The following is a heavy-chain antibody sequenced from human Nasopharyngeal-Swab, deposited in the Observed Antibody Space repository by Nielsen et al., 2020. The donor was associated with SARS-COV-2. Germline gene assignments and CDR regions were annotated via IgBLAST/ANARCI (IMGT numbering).Heavy chain of an antibody. J-gene: IGHJ4*02. Sequence: SETLSLTCTVSGGSISSSSYSWSWIRQPPGKGLEWIGYIYHSGSTYYNPSLKSRVTISVDRSKNQFSLKLSSVTAADTAVYYCARATDIVATIFDYWGQGTLVTVSS. CDR2: IYHSGST. CDR3: ARATDIVATIFDY. D-gene: IGHD5-12*01. V-gene: IGHV4-30-2*01. CDR1: GGSISSSSYS.